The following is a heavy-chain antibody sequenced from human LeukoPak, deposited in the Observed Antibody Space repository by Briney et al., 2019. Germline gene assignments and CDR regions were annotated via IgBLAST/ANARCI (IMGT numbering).Heavy chain of an antibody. V-gene: IGHV3-53*01. CDR3: ARVVPYYYDSSGYLNAFDI. CDR2: IYSSGST. J-gene: IGHJ3*02. CDR1: GFTVSGNY. D-gene: IGHD3-22*01. Sequence: PGGSLRLSCAASGFTVSGNYMSWVRQAPGKGLEWVSVIYSSGSTYYADSVKGRFTISRDNSKNTLYLQLNSLRAEDTAVYYCARVVPYYYDSSGYLNAFDIWGQGTMVTVSS.